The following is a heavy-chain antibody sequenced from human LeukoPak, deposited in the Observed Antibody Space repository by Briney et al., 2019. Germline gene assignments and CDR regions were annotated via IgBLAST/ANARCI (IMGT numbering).Heavy chain of an antibody. D-gene: IGHD6-13*01. CDR2: ISSSGSTI. Sequence: GGSLRLSCAASGFTFSSYEMHWVRQAPGKGLEWVSYISSSGSTIYYADSVKGRFTISRDNAKNSLYLQMNSLRAEDTAVYYCARDSSSWYFDYWGQGTWSPSPQ. CDR1: GFTFSSYE. V-gene: IGHV3-48*03. CDR3: ARDSSSWYFDY. J-gene: IGHJ4*02.